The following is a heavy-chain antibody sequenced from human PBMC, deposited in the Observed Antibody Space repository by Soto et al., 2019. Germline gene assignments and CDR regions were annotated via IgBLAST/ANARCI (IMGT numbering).Heavy chain of an antibody. CDR3: ARLMEYSGYGIYYYYGMDV. D-gene: IGHD5-12*01. J-gene: IGHJ6*02. CDR2: INPNSGGT. Sequence: ASVNVSCKASGYTFTGYYMHWVRQAPGQGLEWMVWINPNSGGTNYAQKFQGRVTMTRDTSISTAYMELSRLRSDDTAVYYCARLMEYSGYGIYYYYGMDVWGHGTTVT. CDR1: GYTFTGYY. V-gene: IGHV1-2*02.